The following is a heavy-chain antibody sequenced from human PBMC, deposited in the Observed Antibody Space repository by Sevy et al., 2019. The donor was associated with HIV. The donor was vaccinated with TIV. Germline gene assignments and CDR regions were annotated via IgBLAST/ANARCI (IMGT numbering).Heavy chain of an antibody. CDR1: GFTFSSYS. CDR2: ISSSSSYI. D-gene: IGHD6-25*01. V-gene: IGHV3-21*01. CDR3: AGDLGPMGGPRHFDY. Sequence: GGSLRLSCAASGFTFSSYSMNWVRQAPGKGLEWVSSISSSSSYIYYADSVKGRFTISRDNAKNSLYLQMNSLRAEDTAVYYCAGDLGPMGGPRHFDYWGQGTLVTVSS. J-gene: IGHJ4*02.